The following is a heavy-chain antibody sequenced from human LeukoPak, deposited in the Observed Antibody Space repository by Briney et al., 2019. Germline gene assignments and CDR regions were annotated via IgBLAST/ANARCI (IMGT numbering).Heavy chain of an antibody. CDR3: ARGYDFWSGYLDGENWFDP. CDR2: ISSSSSYI. V-gene: IGHV3-21*01. D-gene: IGHD3-3*01. CDR1: GFTFSSYS. Sequence: GGPLRLSCAASGFTFSSYSMNWVRQAPGKGLEWVSSISSSSSYIYYADSVKGRFTISRDNAKNSLYLQMNSLRAEDTAVYYCARGYDFWSGYLDGENWFDPWGQGTLVTVSS. J-gene: IGHJ5*02.